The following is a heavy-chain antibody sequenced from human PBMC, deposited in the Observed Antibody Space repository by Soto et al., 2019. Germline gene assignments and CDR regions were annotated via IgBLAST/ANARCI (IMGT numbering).Heavy chain of an antibody. CDR3: TTDDPINRD. Sequence: EVQLVESGGGLVKAGESLRVSCAASGFTFSNAWMSWVRQAPGKGLEWVGRIKSKTNGGTTDYAAHVNGRFSISRDDSTNTLYLQMNSLKTEDTAVYYCTTDDPINRDWGQGTLVAVSS. V-gene: IGHV3-15*01. CDR2: IKSKTNGGTT. CDR1: GFTFSNAW. J-gene: IGHJ4*02.